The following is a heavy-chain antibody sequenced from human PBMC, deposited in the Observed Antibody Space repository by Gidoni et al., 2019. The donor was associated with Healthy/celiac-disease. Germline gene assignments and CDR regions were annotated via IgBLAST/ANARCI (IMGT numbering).Heavy chain of an antibody. V-gene: IGHV3-23*01. CDR3: AKGYYYDSSGYYESYYFDY. CDR2: ISGSGGST. Sequence: EVQLLESGGGLVQPGGSLRLSCAASGFTFSSYAISWVRQAPGKGLEWVSAISGSGGSTYYADSVKGRFTISRDNSKNTLYLQMNSLRAEDTAVYYCAKGYYYDSSGYYESYYFDYWGQGTLVTVSS. D-gene: IGHD3-22*01. J-gene: IGHJ4*02. CDR1: GFTFSSYA.